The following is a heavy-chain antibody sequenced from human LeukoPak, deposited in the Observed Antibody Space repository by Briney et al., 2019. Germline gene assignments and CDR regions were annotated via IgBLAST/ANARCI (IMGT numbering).Heavy chain of an antibody. V-gene: IGHV3-23*01. J-gene: IGHJ4*02. CDR1: GLTFSSCG. Sequence: PGGSLRLSCEASGLTFSSCGMSWVRQAPGKGLQWVSAITGGGGTTYYADSVKGRFTISRDNSKNMLYLQMNSLRAEDTAVYYCAKMQGYFDYWGQGTLVPVSS. CDR2: ITGGGGTT. CDR3: AKMQGYFDY.